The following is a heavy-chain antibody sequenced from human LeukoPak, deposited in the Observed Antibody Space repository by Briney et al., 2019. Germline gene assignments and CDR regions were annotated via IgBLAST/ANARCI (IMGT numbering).Heavy chain of an antibody. Sequence: GGSLRLSCVASGFTVSDYYMSWVRQAPGKGLEWVSLLYTDDTTIYADSVEGRFTISRDDSKNTIYLHMTTLRGEDTAVYYCARGGAFYLNPRYWGQGTLVTVSS. J-gene: IGHJ4*02. CDR1: GFTVSDYY. CDR3: ARGGAFYLNPRY. CDR2: LYTDDTT. V-gene: IGHV3-53*01. D-gene: IGHD1-14*01.